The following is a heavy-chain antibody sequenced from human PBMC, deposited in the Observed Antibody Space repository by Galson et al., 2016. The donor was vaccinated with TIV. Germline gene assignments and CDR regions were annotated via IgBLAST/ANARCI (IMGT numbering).Heavy chain of an antibody. Sequence: SLRLSCAASGITVTANYITWVRQAPGKGLEWVSLISDGGRTFYPDSVKGRFTISRDKSKNTLFLQMNSLRVEDTAVYYCARDRIVDATYYYYYYGMDVWGQGTAVTVSS. CDR3: ARDRIVDATYYYYYYGMDV. D-gene: IGHD1-26*01. J-gene: IGHJ6*02. CDR2: ISDGGRT. V-gene: IGHV3-66*02. CDR1: GITVTANY.